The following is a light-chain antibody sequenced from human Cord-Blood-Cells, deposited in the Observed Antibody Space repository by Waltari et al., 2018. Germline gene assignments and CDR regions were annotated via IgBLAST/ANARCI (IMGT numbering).Light chain of an antibody. V-gene: IGKV1-5*03. CDR1: QGISNW. Sequence: DIQMTQSPSPLSASVGDRVTIPCRASQGISNWLAWYQQKPGKAPKLLIYKASSLEIGVPSRFSGSGSGTEFTLTISSLQPDDFATYYCQQYNSYPFTFGPGTKVDIK. CDR2: KAS. CDR3: QQYNSYPFT. J-gene: IGKJ3*01.